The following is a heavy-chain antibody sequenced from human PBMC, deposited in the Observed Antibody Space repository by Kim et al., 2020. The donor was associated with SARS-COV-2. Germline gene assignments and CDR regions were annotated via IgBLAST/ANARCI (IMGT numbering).Heavy chain of an antibody. Sequence: GGSLRLSCAASGFTFSNYAMAWVRQAPGKGLECVSAIGSSGSATYYADSVKGRLTISRDNSRSTLHLQMNSLRTEDTAIYYCANIGRTVSAWGQGTLVTVPS. CDR3: ANIGRTVSA. V-gene: IGHV3-23*01. CDR1: GFTFSNYA. D-gene: IGHD2-15*01. J-gene: IGHJ5*02. CDR2: IGSSGSAT.